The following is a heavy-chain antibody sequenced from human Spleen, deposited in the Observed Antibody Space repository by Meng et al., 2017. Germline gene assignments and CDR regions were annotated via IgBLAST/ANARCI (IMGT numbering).Heavy chain of an antibody. CDR1: GFTFSDYA. CDR3: AKDGWLVPDY. Sequence: QVHLVESGGGVVQPGRSLRLACAASGFTFSDYAMHWVRQAPGKGLDWVAVISDDGSKKFYADFVKGRFTISRDNSKNMVHLQMNSLGAEDTAIYYCAKDGWLVPDYWGQGNLVTVSS. J-gene: IGHJ4*02. CDR2: ISDDGSKK. D-gene: IGHD3-10*01. V-gene: IGHV3-30*18.